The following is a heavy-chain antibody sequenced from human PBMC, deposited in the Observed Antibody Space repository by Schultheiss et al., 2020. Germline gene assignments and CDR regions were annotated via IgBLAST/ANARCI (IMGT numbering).Heavy chain of an antibody. V-gene: IGHV3-30-3*01. Sequence: GGSLRLSCAASGFTVSSNYMSWVRQAPGKGLEWVAVISYDGSNKYYADSVKGRFTISRDNSKNTLYLQMNSPRAEDTAVYYCARGHSPGYWGQGTLVTVSS. CDR1: GFTVSSNY. CDR2: ISYDGSNK. J-gene: IGHJ4*02. CDR3: ARGHSPGY.